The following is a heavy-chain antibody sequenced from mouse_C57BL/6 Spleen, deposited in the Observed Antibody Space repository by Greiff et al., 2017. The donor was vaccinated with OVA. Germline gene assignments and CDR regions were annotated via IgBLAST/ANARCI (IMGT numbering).Heavy chain of an antibody. Sequence: DVKLVESGGGLVKPGGSLKLSCAASGFTFSDYGMHWVRQAPEQGLEWVAYISSGSSTNYYADTVKGRFTISRDNAKNTLFLQMTSLRSEDTAMYYCARDYGSSFWFAYWGQGTLVTVSA. V-gene: IGHV5-17*01. CDR1: GFTFSDYG. CDR3: ARDYGSSFWFAY. CDR2: ISSGSSTN. D-gene: IGHD1-1*01. J-gene: IGHJ3*01.